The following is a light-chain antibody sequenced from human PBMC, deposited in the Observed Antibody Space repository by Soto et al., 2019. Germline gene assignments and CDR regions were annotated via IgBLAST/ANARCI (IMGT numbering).Light chain of an antibody. V-gene: IGKV1-39*01. CDR1: QSINAY. CDR2: AAS. CDR3: QHYGSSSPVA. Sequence: DIQMTQSPSSLSASVGDGVTITRRASQSINAYLNWFQKKPGKAPKLLXYAASNLRSGVPSRFSGSGSGTDLTLTISRLETEDFAVYYCQHYGSSSPVAFGQGTKVDIK. J-gene: IGKJ1*01.